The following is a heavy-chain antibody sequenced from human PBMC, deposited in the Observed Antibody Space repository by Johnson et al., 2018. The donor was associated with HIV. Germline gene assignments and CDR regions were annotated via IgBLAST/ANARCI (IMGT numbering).Heavy chain of an antibody. D-gene: IGHD3-22*01. CDR3: AKDRGIGYDSSGSYGAFDI. CDR1: GFTFSSYG. Sequence: QVQLVESGGGVVQPGGSLRLSCAASGFTFSSYGMHWVRQAPGKGLEWVAFIRYDGSNKYYADSVKGRFTISRDNSKNTLYLQMNSLRAEDKAVYYCAKDRGIGYDSSGSYGAFDIWGQGTMVTVSS. V-gene: IGHV3-30*02. CDR2: IRYDGSNK. J-gene: IGHJ3*02.